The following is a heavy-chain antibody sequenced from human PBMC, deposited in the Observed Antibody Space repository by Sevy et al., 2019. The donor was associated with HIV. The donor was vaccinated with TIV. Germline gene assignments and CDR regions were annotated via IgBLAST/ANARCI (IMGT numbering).Heavy chain of an antibody. CDR2: INHSGST. V-gene: IGHV4-34*01. D-gene: IGHD3-3*01. CDR1: GGSFSGYY. J-gene: IGHJ4*02. CDR3: AGGVPHYDFWSGYYSDY. Sequence: SETLSLTCAVYGGSFSGYYWSWIRQPPGKGLEWIGEINHSGSTNYNPSLKSRVTISVDTSKNQFSLKLSSVTAADTAVYYCAGGVPHYDFWSGYYSDYWGQGTLVTVSS.